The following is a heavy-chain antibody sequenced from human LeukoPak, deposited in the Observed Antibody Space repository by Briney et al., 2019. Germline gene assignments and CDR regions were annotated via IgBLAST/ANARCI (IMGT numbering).Heavy chain of an antibody. V-gene: IGHV3-7*01. Sequence: GGSLRLYCAAPGYTFSRCWMSWYRQVTGKGPDYVANIKEDGSEKSYVDLVKGRFTISRDNVKNSVSLQTNSLRVEDTAVYYCARDPGYSEFDVWGQGIMVIVSS. CDR3: ARDPGYSEFDV. CDR1: GYTFSRCW. J-gene: IGHJ3*01. D-gene: IGHD4-11*01. CDR2: IKEDGSEK.